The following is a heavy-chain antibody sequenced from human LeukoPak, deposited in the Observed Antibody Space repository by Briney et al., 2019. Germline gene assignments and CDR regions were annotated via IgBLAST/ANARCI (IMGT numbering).Heavy chain of an antibody. V-gene: IGHV4-34*01. CDR2: INHSGST. CDR1: GSFSGYY. Sequence: PSETLSLTCAVYGSFSGYYWSWIRQPPGKGLEWIGEINHSGSTNYNPSLKSRVTISVDTSKNQFSLKLSSVTAADTAVYYCAGQLWYWYFDLWGRGTLVTVSS. D-gene: IGHD5-18*01. CDR3: AGQLWYWYFDL. J-gene: IGHJ2*01.